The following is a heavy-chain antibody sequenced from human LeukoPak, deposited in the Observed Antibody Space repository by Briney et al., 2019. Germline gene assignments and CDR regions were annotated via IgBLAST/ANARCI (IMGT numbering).Heavy chain of an antibody. Sequence: SETLSLTCAVSGYSISSGYYWGWIRQPPGNGLEWIGSIYHSGSTYYNPSLKSRVTISVDTSKNQFSLKLSSVTAADTAVYYCARAGGYSGYDQIFDYWGQGTLVTVSS. CDR2: IYHSGST. V-gene: IGHV4-38-2*01. D-gene: IGHD5-12*01. CDR1: GYSISSGYY. J-gene: IGHJ4*02. CDR3: ARAGGYSGYDQIFDY.